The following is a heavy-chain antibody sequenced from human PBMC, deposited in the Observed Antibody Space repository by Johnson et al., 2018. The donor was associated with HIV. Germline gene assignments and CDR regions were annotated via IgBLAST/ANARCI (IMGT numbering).Heavy chain of an antibody. J-gene: IGHJ3*02. CDR3: AKRINIKEDSAFDI. D-gene: IGHD2/OR15-2a*01. V-gene: IGHV3-30*02. Sequence: VESGGGVVQPGGSLRLSCAASGFTFSSYAMSWVRQAPGKGLEWVAFIRFDGSNKYYVDSVKGRFTISRDNSKNTLYLQMNSLRAEDTAVYYCAKRINIKEDSAFDIWGQGTMVTVSS. CDR2: IRFDGSNK. CDR1: GFTFSSYA.